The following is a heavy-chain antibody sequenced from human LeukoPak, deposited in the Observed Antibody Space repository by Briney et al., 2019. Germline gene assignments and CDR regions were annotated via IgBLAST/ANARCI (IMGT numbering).Heavy chain of an antibody. J-gene: IGHJ4*02. CDR1: GFTFSSYS. V-gene: IGHV3-15*01. Sequence: PGGSLRLSCAASGFTFSSYSMNWVRQAPGKGLEWVGRIKSKSDGGTADYAAPVKDRFTISRDDLKNTLYLQMNSLKTEDTAMYYCTTMWGTGTSFFGGQGTLVTVSS. D-gene: IGHD7-27*01. CDR3: TTMWGTGTSFF. CDR2: IKSKSDGGTA.